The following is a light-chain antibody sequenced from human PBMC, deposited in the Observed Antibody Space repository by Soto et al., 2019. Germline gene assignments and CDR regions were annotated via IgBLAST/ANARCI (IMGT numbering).Light chain of an antibody. Sequence: EIVLTLSPGTLSLSPGERATLSCRASQSVSSSYLAWYQQKPGQAPRLLIYGASSRATGIPDRFSGSGSGTDFTLTISRLEPEDCVVYYCQQYGSSPLTFGGGNKVEIK. CDR2: GAS. CDR1: QSVSSSY. CDR3: QQYGSSPLT. V-gene: IGKV3-20*01. J-gene: IGKJ4*01.